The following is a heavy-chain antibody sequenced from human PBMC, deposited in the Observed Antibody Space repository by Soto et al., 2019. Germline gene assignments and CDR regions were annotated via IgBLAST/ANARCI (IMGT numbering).Heavy chain of an antibody. V-gene: IGHV1-69*06. Sequence: QVQLVQSGAELKKPGSSVNVSCAASGGTFKTYTINWVRQAPGQGLEWIGQIIPMYDSANYAQRFQGRVTISADKSANIAFMELSGLRSEATALYYCATWRTYSGSYCFDYWGQGPLVSVSS. CDR1: GGTFKTYT. CDR2: IIPMYDSA. J-gene: IGHJ4*02. CDR3: ATWRTYSGSYCFDY. D-gene: IGHD1-26*01.